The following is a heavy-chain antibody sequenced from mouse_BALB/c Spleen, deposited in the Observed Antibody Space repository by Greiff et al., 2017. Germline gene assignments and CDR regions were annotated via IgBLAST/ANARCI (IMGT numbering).Heavy chain of an antibody. V-gene: IGHV1-14*01. CDR2: INPYNDGT. CDR1: GYTFTSYV. D-gene: IGHD2-3*01. J-gene: IGHJ3*01. Sequence: EVQLQQSGPELVKPGASVKMSCKASGYTFTSYVMHWVKQKPGQGLEWIGYINPYNDGTKYNEKFKGKATLTSDESSSTAYMELSSLTSEDSAVYYCARSRWLLLAAYWGQGTLVTVSA. CDR3: ARSRWLLLAAY.